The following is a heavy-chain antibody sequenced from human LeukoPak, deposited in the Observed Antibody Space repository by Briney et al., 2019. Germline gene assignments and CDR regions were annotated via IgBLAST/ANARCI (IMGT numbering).Heavy chain of an antibody. CDR3: AKDRGY. V-gene: IGHV3-23*01. J-gene: IGHJ4*02. CDR2: ISGSGDST. Sequence: GGSLRLSCAASGFTFSTYGMIWVRQAPGKGLEWVSGISGSGDSTYYADSVKGRFTISRDNSKNTLYLQMNSLRAEDTAAYYCAKDRGYWGQGTPVTVSS. CDR1: GFTFSTYG.